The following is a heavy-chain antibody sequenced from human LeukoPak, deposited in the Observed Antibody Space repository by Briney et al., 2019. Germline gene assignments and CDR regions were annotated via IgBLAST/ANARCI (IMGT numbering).Heavy chain of an antibody. D-gene: IGHD3-3*01. CDR3: ARGPYYDFWSGYYVEYYYYGMDV. CDR2: ISYDGSNK. CDR1: GFTFSSYA. Sequence: GGSLRLSCAASGFTFSSYAMHWVRQAPGKGLEWVAVISYDGSNKYHADSVKGRFTISRDNSKNTLYLQMNSLRAEDTAVYYCARGPYYDFWSGYYVEYYYYGMDVWGQGTTVTVSS. J-gene: IGHJ6*02. V-gene: IGHV3-30-3*01.